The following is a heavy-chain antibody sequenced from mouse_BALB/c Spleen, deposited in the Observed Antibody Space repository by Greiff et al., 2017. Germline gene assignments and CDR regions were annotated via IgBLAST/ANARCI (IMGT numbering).Heavy chain of an antibody. J-gene: IGHJ4*01. CDR1: GYTFTSYW. CDR3: AREGQILMDY. CDR2: INPSNGRT. Sequence: VQLQQPGAELVKPGASVKLSCKASGYTFTSYWMHWVKQRPGQGLEWIGEINPSNGRTNYNEKFKSKATLTVDKSSSTAYMQLSSLTSEDSAVYYCAREGQILMDYWGQGTSVTVSS. D-gene: IGHD3-3*01. V-gene: IGHV1S81*02.